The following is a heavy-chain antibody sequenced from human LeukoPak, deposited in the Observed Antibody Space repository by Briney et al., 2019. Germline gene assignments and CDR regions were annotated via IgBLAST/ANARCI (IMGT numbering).Heavy chain of an antibody. CDR2: ISDNGGSA. CDR3: ARAVTGYFDN. Sequence: GRTLSLSCAASRVTFSKYGMHCVPQAAGKGLEYVSGISDNGGSASHAISVKGRFTISRDNSKNTMYLPMGSLRPEDMGVYYCARAVTGYFDNWGLGTLVTVSA. CDR1: RVTFSKYG. J-gene: IGHJ4*02. V-gene: IGHV3-64*01. D-gene: IGHD1-14*01.